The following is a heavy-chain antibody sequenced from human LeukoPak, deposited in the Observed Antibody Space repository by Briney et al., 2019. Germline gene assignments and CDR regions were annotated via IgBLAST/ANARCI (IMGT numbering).Heavy chain of an antibody. CDR2: ITSSSSFI. V-gene: IGHV3-21*01. Sequence: GGSLRLSCAASGFTFSSYAMSWVRQAPGKGLEWVSSITSSSSFIYYSDSVKGRFTISRDNTKKSLHLQMNSLRAEDTAVYYCARFGMTGGTVDYWGQGTLVTVSS. D-gene: IGHD1-20*01. J-gene: IGHJ4*02. CDR3: ARFGMTGGTVDY. CDR1: GFTFSSYA.